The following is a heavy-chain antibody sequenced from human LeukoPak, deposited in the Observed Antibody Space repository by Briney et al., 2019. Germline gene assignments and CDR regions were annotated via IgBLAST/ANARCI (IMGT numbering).Heavy chain of an antibody. Sequence: SETLSLTCTVSGGYISSSSYYWGWIRQPPGKGLEWIGSIYYSGSPYYNPSLESRVTISVDTPKNQFSLNLSSVTAADTAVYYCARHSGGTYYTPLNNWGQGTLVTVSS. CDR2: IYYSGSP. CDR3: ARHSGGTYYTPLNN. J-gene: IGHJ4*02. V-gene: IGHV4-39*01. CDR1: GGYISSSSYY. D-gene: IGHD1-26*01.